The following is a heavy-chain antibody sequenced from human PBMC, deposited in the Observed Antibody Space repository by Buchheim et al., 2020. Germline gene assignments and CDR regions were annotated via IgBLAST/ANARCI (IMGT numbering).Heavy chain of an antibody. CDR1: GGSISSGDYY. D-gene: IGHD3-10*01. Sequence: QVQLQESGPGLVKPSQTLSLTCTVSGGSISSGDYYWRWIRQPPGKGLEWIGYTYYSGSTYYNPSLKSRVTISVDTSKNQFSLKLSSVTAADTAVYYCARVGIWFGELKSPYYYYGMDVWGQGTT. CDR2: TYYSGST. CDR3: ARVGIWFGELKSPYYYYGMDV. J-gene: IGHJ6*02. V-gene: IGHV4-30-4*01.